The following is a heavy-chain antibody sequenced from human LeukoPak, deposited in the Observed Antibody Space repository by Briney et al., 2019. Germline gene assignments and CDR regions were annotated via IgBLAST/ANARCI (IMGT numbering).Heavy chain of an antibody. V-gene: IGHV1-18*01. D-gene: IGHD2-2*01. CDR1: GYTFTSYG. Sequence: SVKVSCKASGYTFTSYGISWVRQAPGQGLEWMGWISAYNGNTNYAQKLQGRVTMTTDTSTSTAYMELRSLRSDDTAVYYRARFIVVVPAAMEGFGYWGQGTLVTVSS. J-gene: IGHJ4*02. CDR2: ISAYNGNT. CDR3: ARFIVVVPAAMEGFGY.